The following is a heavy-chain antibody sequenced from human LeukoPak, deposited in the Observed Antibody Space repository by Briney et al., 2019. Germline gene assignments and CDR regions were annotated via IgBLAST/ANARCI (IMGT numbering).Heavy chain of an antibody. V-gene: IGHV4-39*01. CDR2: IYHSEST. J-gene: IGHJ4*02. D-gene: IGHD2-15*01. CDR1: GGSISSSIYY. CDR3: ARRGRGTSGYLDY. Sequence: SETLFLTCTVSGGSISSSIYYWDWIRQPPGKGLEWIGSIYHSESTYYNPSLKSRVTISVDTSKKQFSLKLTSVTAADTAVYYCARRGRGTSGYLDYWGQGTLVTVSS.